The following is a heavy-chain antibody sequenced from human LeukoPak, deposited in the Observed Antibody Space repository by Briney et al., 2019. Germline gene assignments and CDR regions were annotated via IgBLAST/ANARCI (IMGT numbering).Heavy chain of an antibody. V-gene: IGHV4-59*08. CDR1: GGSISTYY. CDR3: ARHFAGHTRNFDY. J-gene: IGHJ4*02. CDR2: SYYSGST. Sequence: PSETLSLTCTVSGGSISTYYWTWIRQPPGKGLEWIGYSYYSGSTHYNPSLKSRVTISVDTSKKQFSLKLNSVTAADTAIYYCARHFAGHTRNFDYWGQGTLVTVSS.